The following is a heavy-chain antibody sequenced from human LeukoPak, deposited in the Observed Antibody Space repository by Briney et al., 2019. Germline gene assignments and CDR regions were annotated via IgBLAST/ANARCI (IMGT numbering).Heavy chain of an antibody. Sequence: GGSLRLSCAASGFTFSSYSMNWVRQAPGKGLEWVSSISSSSSYIYYADSVKGRFTISRDNAKNSLYLQMNSLRAEDTAVYYCARDFLGGSGSYPPDAFDIWGQGTMVTVSS. V-gene: IGHV3-21*01. CDR3: ARDFLGGSGSYPPDAFDI. J-gene: IGHJ3*02. CDR1: GFTFSSYS. CDR2: ISSSSSYI. D-gene: IGHD1-26*01.